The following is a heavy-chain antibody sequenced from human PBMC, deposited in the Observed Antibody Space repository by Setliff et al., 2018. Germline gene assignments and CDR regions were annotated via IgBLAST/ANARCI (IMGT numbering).Heavy chain of an antibody. J-gene: IGHJ3*01. Sequence: LRLSCAASGFTFSTSAMHWVRQAPGKGLEWVSTLGGDGRITFYADSVKGRFTISRDTSNNTLYLQMNNLKAEDTALYYCAKDYNWGEFWGQGTMVTVS. CDR3: AKDYNWGEF. D-gene: IGHD1-20*01. V-gene: IGHV3-23*01. CDR1: GFTFSTSA. CDR2: LGGDGRIT.